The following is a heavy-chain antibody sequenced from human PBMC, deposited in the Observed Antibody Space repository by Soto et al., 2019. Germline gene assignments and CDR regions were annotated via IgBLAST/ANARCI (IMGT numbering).Heavy chain of an antibody. CDR1: GFTFSNAW. Sequence: GGSLRLSCAASGFTFSNAWMNWVRQAPGKGLEWVGGIKSKSDGGTTDYAAPVKGTFTISRDDSKNTLYLQMNSLKTEDTAVYYCTTYGRTEPDYWCLGTLFTVSS. CDR2: IKSKSDGGTT. J-gene: IGHJ4*02. D-gene: IGHD3-10*01. CDR3: TTYGRTEPDY. V-gene: IGHV3-15*07.